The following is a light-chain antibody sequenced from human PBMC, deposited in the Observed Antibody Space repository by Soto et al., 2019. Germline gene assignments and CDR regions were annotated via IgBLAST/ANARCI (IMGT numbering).Light chain of an antibody. J-gene: IGKJ4*01. V-gene: IGKV3-20*01. Sequence: EIVLTQSPGTLSLSPGETATLSCRASQSVTSTFLTWYQQKPGQAPRLLIYGAFTRAAGIPDRFSGSGSGTAFTLTISRLEPEDFAVYFCQQYDNSRLSFGGGTKVEIK. CDR2: GAF. CDR1: QSVTSTF. CDR3: QQYDNSRLS.